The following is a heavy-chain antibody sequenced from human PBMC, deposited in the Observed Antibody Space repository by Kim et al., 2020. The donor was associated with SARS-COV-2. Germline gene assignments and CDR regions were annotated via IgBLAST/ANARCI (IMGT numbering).Heavy chain of an antibody. CDR1: GGSISSSSYY. V-gene: IGHV4-39*07. CDR3: ARDMEPRAFDY. D-gene: IGHD1-26*01. CDR2: IYYSGST. Sequence: SETLSLTCTVSGGSISSSSYYWGWIRQPPGKGLEWIGSIYYSGSTYYNPSLKSRVTISVDTSKNQFSLKLSSVTAADTAVYYCARDMEPRAFDYWGQGTLVTASS. J-gene: IGHJ4*02.